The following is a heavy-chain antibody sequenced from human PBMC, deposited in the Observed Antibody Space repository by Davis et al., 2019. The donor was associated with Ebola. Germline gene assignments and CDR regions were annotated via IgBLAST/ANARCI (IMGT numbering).Heavy chain of an antibody. CDR2: INHSGST. D-gene: IGHD2-2*01. CDR1: GGSFSGYY. CDR3: ARGYCSSTSCYVDYGMDV. Sequence: MPGGSLRLSCAVSGGSFSGYYWSWIRQPPGKGLEWIGEINHSGSTNYNPSLKSRVPISVDTSKNQFSLKLSSVTAADTAVYYCARGYCSSTSCYVDYGMDVWGQGTTVTVSS. J-gene: IGHJ6*02. V-gene: IGHV4-34*01.